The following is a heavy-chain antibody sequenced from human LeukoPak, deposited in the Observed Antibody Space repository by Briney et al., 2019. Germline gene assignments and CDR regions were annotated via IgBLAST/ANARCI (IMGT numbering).Heavy chain of an antibody. CDR2: ISGSGGST. CDR3: AKDQSPYYYGSGSS. CDR1: GFTFSSYG. V-gene: IGHV3-23*01. Sequence: PGGSLRLSCAASGFTFSSYGMSWVRRAPGKGLEWASVISGSGGSTYYADSVKGRFTISRDNSKNTLYLQMNSLRAEDTAVYYCAKDQSPYYYGSGSSWGQGTLVTVSS. D-gene: IGHD3-10*01. J-gene: IGHJ5*02.